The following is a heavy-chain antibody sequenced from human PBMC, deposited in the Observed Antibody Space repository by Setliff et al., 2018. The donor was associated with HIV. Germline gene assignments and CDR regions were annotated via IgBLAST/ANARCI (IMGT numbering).Heavy chain of an antibody. V-gene: IGHV3-48*04. D-gene: IGHD6-6*01. CDR2: ISRSSSTI. CDR1: GFTFSSYS. J-gene: IGHJ4*02. Sequence: GGSLRLSCAASGFTFSSYSMNWVHQAPGEGLEWVSYISRSSSTIYYADSVKGRFTISRDNAKNSLYLQMNSLRAEDTAVYYCARGGGGARRVIGSWGQGALVTVSS. CDR3: ARGGGGARRVIGS.